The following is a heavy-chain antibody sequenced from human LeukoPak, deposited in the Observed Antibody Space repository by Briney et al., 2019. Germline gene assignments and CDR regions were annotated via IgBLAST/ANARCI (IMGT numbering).Heavy chain of an antibody. V-gene: IGHV3-66*02. Sequence: GGSLRLSCAASGFTVSTNDMNWVRQATGKGLEWVSVIYSGGSTSYAASVTGRFTISRDYTKNTLYLQMNSRIAEDKTVYYCARYAGGVDSGDKRGGWYFDLWGRGILVTVSS. CDR3: ARYAGGVDSGDKRGGWYFDL. J-gene: IGHJ2*01. CDR1: GFTVSTND. D-gene: IGHD2-2*01. CDR2: IYSGGST.